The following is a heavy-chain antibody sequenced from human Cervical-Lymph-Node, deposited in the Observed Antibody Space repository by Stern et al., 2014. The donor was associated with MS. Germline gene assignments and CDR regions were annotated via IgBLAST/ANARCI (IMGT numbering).Heavy chain of an antibody. V-gene: IGHV1-69*01. Sequence: QVQLVQSGSEVKQPGSSVTVSCTPSGDTFSSYALSWVRQAPGQGLGWVGGLFPFFGATRYGQKFQGRVTITPEESTGTAFMELSNLTSDDTAVYYCALRRSYYVYWGQGTLITVSS. CDR2: LFPFFGAT. CDR3: ALRRSYYVY. D-gene: IGHD4-11*01. J-gene: IGHJ4*02. CDR1: GDTFSSYA.